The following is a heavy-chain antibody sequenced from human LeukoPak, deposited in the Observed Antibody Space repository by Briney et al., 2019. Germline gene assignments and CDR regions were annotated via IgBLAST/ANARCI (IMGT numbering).Heavy chain of an antibody. CDR2: ISSSSSYI. V-gene: IGHV3-21*01. CDR1: GFTFSTYS. CDR3: ARGDGMANFDC. Sequence: GGSLRLSCAASGFTFSTYSMNWVRQAPGKGLEWVSSISSSSSYIYYADSMKGRFTISRDNAKNSLHLQMNSLRAEDTAVYYRARGDGMANFDCWGQGTLVTVSS. D-gene: IGHD5-24*01. J-gene: IGHJ4*02.